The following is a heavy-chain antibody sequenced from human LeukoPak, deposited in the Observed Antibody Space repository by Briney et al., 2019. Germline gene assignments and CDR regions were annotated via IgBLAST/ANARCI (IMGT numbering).Heavy chain of an antibody. CDR3: ARVDTVMAYYFDL. CDR2: IYSGGTT. Sequence: GGSLRLSCAASGFTFSSSGMTWVRQAPGKGLEWVSTIYSGGTTYYADSVMGRFTISRHNSRNTLYLQMNSLRAEDTAVYYCARVDTVMAYYFDLWGQGTLVTVSS. D-gene: IGHD5-18*01. J-gene: IGHJ4*02. V-gene: IGHV3-53*04. CDR1: GFTFSSSG.